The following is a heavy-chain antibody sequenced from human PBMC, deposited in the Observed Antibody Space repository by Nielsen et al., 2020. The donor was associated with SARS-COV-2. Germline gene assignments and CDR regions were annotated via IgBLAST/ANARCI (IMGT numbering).Heavy chain of an antibody. Sequence: SVKVSCKASGGTFSSYAISWVRQAPGQGLEWMGGIIPIFGTANYAQKFQGRVTITADESTSTAYMELSSLRSEDTAVYYCAGGAEDGGTIPYGMDAWGQGTTVTVSS. CDR3: AGGAEDGGTIPYGMDA. D-gene: IGHD1-26*01. V-gene: IGHV1-69*13. CDR1: GGTFSSYA. J-gene: IGHJ6*02. CDR2: IIPIFGTA.